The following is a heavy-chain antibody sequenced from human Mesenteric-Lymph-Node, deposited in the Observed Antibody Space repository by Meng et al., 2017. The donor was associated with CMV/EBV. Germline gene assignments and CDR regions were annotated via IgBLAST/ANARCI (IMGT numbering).Heavy chain of an antibody. Sequence: SETLSLTCTVSGYSISSGYYWGWIRQPPGKGLEWIGSIYHSGSTYYNPSLKSRVTISVDTSKNQFSLKLSSVTAADTAVYYCARDPGRLELPPLLRAPHFDLWAVAPWSPSPQ. CDR3: ARDPGRLELPPLLRAPHFDL. D-gene: IGHD1-7*01. CDR1: GYSISSGYY. J-gene: IGHJ2*01. CDR2: IYHSGST. V-gene: IGHV4-38-2*02.